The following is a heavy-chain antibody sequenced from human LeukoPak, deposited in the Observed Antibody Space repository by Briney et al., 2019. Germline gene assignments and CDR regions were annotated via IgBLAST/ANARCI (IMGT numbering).Heavy chain of an antibody. Sequence: SETLSLTCTVSGGSISSSSYYWGWIRQPPGKGLEWIGSIYYSGSTYYNPSLRSRVTISVDTSKNQFSLKLSSVTAADTAVYYCARPSGSYSRWFDLWGQGTLVTVSS. V-gene: IGHV4-39*01. J-gene: IGHJ5*02. CDR2: IYYSGST. D-gene: IGHD1-26*01. CDR1: GGSISSSSYY. CDR3: ARPSGSYSRWFDL.